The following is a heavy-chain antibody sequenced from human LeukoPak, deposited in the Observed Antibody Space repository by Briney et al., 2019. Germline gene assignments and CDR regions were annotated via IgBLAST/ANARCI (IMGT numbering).Heavy chain of an antibody. Sequence: ASVKVSCKASGYTFTSYDINWVRQATGQGLEWMGWMNPNSGNTGYAQKFQGRVTMTRNTSISTAYMELSSLRSEDPAVYYCARILDYGDYVWFDPWGQGTLVTVSS. V-gene: IGHV1-8*01. J-gene: IGHJ5*02. CDR2: MNPNSGNT. CDR3: ARILDYGDYVWFDP. CDR1: GYTFTSYD. D-gene: IGHD4-17*01.